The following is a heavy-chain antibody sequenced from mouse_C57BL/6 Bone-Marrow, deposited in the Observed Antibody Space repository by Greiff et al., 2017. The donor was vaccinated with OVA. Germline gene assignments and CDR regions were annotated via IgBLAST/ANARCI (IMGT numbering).Heavy chain of an antibody. CDR1: GYSITSDY. J-gene: IGHJ3*01. V-gene: IGHV3-8*01. CDR2: ISYSGST. D-gene: IGHD2-3*01. Sequence: EVQRVESGPGLAKPSQTLSLTCSVTGYSITSDYWNWIRKFPGNKLEYMGYISYSGSTYYNPSLKSRISITRDTSKNQYYLQLNSVTTEDTATYYCARSPIYDGYLFAYWGQGTLVTVSA. CDR3: ARSPIYDGYLFAY.